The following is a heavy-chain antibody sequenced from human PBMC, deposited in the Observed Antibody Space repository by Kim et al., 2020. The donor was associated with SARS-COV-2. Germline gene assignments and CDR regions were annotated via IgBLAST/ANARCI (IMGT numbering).Heavy chain of an antibody. J-gene: IGHJ4*02. CDR2: ISGSGGST. Sequence: GGSLRLSCAASGFTFSSYAMSWVRQAPGKGLEWVSAISGSGGSTYYADSVKGRFTISRDNSKNTLYLQMNSLRAEDTAVYYCAKDDGQWHKHHYFDYWGQGTLVTVSS. D-gene: IGHD6-19*01. CDR3: AKDDGQWHKHHYFDY. V-gene: IGHV3-23*01. CDR1: GFTFSSYA.